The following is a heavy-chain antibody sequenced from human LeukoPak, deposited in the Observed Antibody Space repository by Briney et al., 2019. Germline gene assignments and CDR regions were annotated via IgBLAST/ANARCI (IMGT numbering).Heavy chain of an antibody. J-gene: IGHJ5*02. CDR1: GYTFTGYY. CDR2: INPNSGGT. Sequence: GASVKVSCKASGYTFTGYYMHWVRQAPGQGLEWMGWINPNSGGTNYAQNFQGRVTMTRDTSINTAYLELSSLRSDDTAIYYCARDQDLDPYNWFDPWGQGTLVTVSS. D-gene: IGHD2-15*01. V-gene: IGHV1-2*02. CDR3: ARDQDLDPYNWFDP.